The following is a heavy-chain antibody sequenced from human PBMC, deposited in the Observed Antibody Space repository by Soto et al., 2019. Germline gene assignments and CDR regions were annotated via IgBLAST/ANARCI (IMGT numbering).Heavy chain of an antibody. Sequence: QVQLVQSGAEVKKPGSSVKVSCKASGGTFSSYAISWVRQAPGQGLEWMGGIIPIFGTANYAQKFQGRVTITADETTSTTYRGLSSLRSVDTHVSYCGRGGYNWNYGGFDYWGQGPLVTVS. CDR1: GGTFSSYA. J-gene: IGHJ4*02. D-gene: IGHD1-7*01. CDR2: IIPIFGTA. CDR3: GRGGYNWNYGGFDY. V-gene: IGHV1-69*12.